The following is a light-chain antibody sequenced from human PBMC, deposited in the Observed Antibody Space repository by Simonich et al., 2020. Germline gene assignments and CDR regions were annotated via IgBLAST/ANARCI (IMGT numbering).Light chain of an antibody. J-gene: IGKJ3*01. CDR1: QSVLYSSNNKNY. V-gene: IGKV4-1*01. CDR3: QQYYSTPFT. CDR2: WAS. Sequence: TINCKSSQSVLYSSNNKNYLAWYQQKPGQPPKLLIYWASTRESGVPDRFSGSGSGTDFTLTISSLQAKDVAVYYCQQYYSTPFTFGPGTKVDIK.